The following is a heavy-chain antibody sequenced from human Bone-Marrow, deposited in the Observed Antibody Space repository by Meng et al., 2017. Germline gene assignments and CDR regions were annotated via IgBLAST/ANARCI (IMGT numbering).Heavy chain of an antibody. J-gene: IGHJ5*02. Sequence: ASVKVSCKASGYTFTSYGISWVRQAPGQGLEWMGRINPNSGGTNYAQKFQGRVTMTRDTSISTAYMELSRLRSDDTAVYYCARGTRITIFGVVISLFPWFDPWGQGTLVTVSS. CDR2: INPNSGGT. CDR3: ARGTRITIFGVVISLFPWFDP. CDR1: GYTFTSYG. D-gene: IGHD3-3*01. V-gene: IGHV1-2*06.